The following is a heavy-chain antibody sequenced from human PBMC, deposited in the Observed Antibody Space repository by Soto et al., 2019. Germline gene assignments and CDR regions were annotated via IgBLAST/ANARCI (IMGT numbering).Heavy chain of an antibody. CDR1: GGSISSYY. V-gene: IGHV4-59*08. D-gene: IGHD3-9*01. CDR3: ARQYYDILTGYYNYYYMDV. CDR2: IYYSGST. Sequence: SETLSLTCTVSGGSISSYYWSWIRQPPGKGLEWIGYIYYSGSTNYNPSLKSRVTISVDTSKNQLSLKLSSVTAADTAVYYCARQYYDILTGYYNYYYMDVWGKGTTVTVSS. J-gene: IGHJ6*03.